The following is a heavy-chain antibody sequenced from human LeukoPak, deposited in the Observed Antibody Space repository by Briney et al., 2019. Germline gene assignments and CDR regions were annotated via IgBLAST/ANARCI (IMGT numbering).Heavy chain of an antibody. CDR1: GGTFSSYA. V-gene: IGHV1-69*06. D-gene: IGHD5-24*01. CDR3: AREKGVEMATMDFDY. Sequence: ASVKVSCKASGGTFSSYAISWVRQAPGQGLEWMGRIIPIFGTANYAQKFQGRVTITADKSTSTAYMELSSLRSEDTAVYYCAREKGVEMATMDFDYWGQGTLVTVPS. J-gene: IGHJ4*02. CDR2: IIPIFGTA.